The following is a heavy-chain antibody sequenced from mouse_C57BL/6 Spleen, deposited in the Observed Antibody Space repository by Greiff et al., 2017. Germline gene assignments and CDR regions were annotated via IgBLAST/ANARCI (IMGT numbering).Heavy chain of an antibody. D-gene: IGHD3-3*01. CDR3: AREAGYYFDY. CDR2: ISYSGST. Sequence: DVKLQESGPGMVKPSQSLSLTCTVTGYSITSGYDWHWIRHFPGNKLEWMGYISYSGSTNYNPSLKSRISITHDTSKNHFFLKLNSVTTEDTATYYCAREAGYYFDYWGQGTTLTVSS. CDR1: GYSITSGYD. J-gene: IGHJ2*01. V-gene: IGHV3-1*01.